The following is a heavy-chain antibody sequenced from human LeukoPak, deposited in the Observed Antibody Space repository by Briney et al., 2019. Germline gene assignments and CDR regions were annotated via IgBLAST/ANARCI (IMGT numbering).Heavy chain of an antibody. J-gene: IGHJ5*02. V-gene: IGHV3-7*03. D-gene: IGHD2-15*01. CDR1: GFIFSDSW. Sequence: GGSLRLSCTVSGFIFSDSWMAWIRQAPGKGLEWVAIIEKNGSGKNYVDSVKGRFIISRDNARNSLFLQMDSLKVEDTAIYYCTTDRWYSADHWGQGTLVTVSS. CDR2: IEKNGSGK. CDR3: TTDRWYSADH.